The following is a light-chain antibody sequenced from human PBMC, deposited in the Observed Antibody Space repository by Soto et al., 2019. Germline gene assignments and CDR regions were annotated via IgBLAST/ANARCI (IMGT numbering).Light chain of an antibody. CDR2: EGS. V-gene: IGLV2-23*01. CDR3: CSYAGSSTSLYV. Sequence: QSVRTQPASVSGSPGHAIAISCTGTSSDVGSYNLVSWYQQHPGKAPKLMIYEGSKRPSGVSNRFSGSKSGNTASLTISGLQAEDEADYYCCSYAGSSTSLYVFGTGTKVTVL. J-gene: IGLJ1*01. CDR1: SSDVGSYNL.